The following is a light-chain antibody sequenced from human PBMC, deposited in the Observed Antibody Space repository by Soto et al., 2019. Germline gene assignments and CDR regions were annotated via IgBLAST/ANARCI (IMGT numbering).Light chain of an antibody. CDR3: CSYASSSTYV. J-gene: IGLJ1*01. CDR2: EVS. Sequence: QSALTQPASVSGSPGQSVTLSCTGTSTNFGTYKAVSWYQQHPGKAPKLIIYEVSQRPSGVSNHFSGSKSGNTASLTISGLQAEDEADYYCCSYASSSTYVFGTGTKLTVL. V-gene: IGLV2-23*02. CDR1: STNFGTYKA.